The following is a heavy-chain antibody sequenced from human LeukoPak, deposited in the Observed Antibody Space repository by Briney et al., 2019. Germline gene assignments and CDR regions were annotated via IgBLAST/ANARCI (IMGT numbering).Heavy chain of an antibody. Sequence: RPSETLSLTCAVYGGSFSGYYWSWIRQPPGKGLEWIGEINHSGSTNYNPSLKSRVTISVDTSKNQSSLKLSSVTAADTAVYYYARGWMVRGVIITTPIDYWGQGTLVTVSS. CDR3: ARGWMVRGVIITTPIDY. V-gene: IGHV4-34*01. J-gene: IGHJ4*02. CDR2: INHSGST. D-gene: IGHD3-10*01. CDR1: GGSFSGYY.